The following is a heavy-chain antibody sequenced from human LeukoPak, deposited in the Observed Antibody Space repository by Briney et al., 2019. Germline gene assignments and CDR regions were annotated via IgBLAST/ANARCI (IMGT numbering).Heavy chain of an antibody. V-gene: IGHV3-21*01. D-gene: IGHD3-10*01. CDR3: ARARSIGSFDY. Sequence: GGSLRLSCAASGFTFSSYSMNWVRQAPGMGLEWVSSISSSSSYIYYADSVKGRFTISRDNAKNSLYLQMNSLRAEDTAVYYCARARSIGSFDYWGQGTLVTVSS. J-gene: IGHJ4*02. CDR1: GFTFSSYS. CDR2: ISSSSSYI.